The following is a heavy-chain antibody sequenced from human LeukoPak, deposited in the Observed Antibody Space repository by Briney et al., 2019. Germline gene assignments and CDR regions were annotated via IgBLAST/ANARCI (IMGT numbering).Heavy chain of an antibody. V-gene: IGHV1-2*02. CDR3: ARGLATYDSSGYTAFNI. CDR2: INPNNGDT. D-gene: IGHD3-22*01. J-gene: IGHJ3*02. CDR1: GYSFTGYH. Sequence: ASVKVSCKASGYSFTGYHIHWVRQAPGQGLEWMGWINPNNGDTKYTQKFNDRVTMTRDTSINTAYMELNRLTSDDTAVYYCARGLATYDSSGYTAFNIWGQGTMVTVSS.